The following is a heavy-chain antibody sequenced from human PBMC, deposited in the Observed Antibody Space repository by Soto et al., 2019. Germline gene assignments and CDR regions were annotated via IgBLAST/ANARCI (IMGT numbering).Heavy chain of an antibody. CDR1: GFTFSSNG. D-gene: IGHD2-15*01. CDR2: ISSDGSNK. J-gene: IGHJ4*02. Sequence: QVQLVESGGGVVQPGRSLRLSCAASGFTFSSNGIHWVRQAPGKGLEWVAVISSDGSNKYYADSVKGRFTISRDNSKNTLYLQMNSLRAEDTAVDYCAMDLYGGSSRFDFWGQGTLVTVSS. V-gene: IGHV3-30*03. CDR3: AMDLYGGSSRFDF.